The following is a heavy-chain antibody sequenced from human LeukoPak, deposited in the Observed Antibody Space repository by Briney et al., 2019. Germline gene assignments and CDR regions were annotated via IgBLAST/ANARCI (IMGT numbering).Heavy chain of an antibody. Sequence: GGSLRLSCAASGFAFSSYSMNWVRQAPGKGLEWVSSISSSRSYTYCADSVRGRFTISRDNAKNSLYLQMNSLRAEDTAVYYCARGGTNFDYWGQGTLVTVSS. CDR2: ISSSRSYT. CDR3: ARGGTNFDY. CDR1: GFAFSSYS. D-gene: IGHD1-26*01. J-gene: IGHJ4*02. V-gene: IGHV3-21*01.